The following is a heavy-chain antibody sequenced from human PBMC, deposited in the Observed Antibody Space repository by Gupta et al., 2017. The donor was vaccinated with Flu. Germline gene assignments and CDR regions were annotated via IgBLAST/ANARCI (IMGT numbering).Heavy chain of an antibody. J-gene: IGHJ3*01. D-gene: IGHD5-12*01. CDR2: INQDGSDR. CDR1: GFRFGTHW. CDR3: ARDRGGYYKSDAFDL. V-gene: IGHV3-7*04. Sequence: QLVESGGGLVQPGGSVRLSCTASGFRFGTHWMSWVRLAPGKRLEWVANINQDGSDRYYVDSVKGRFITSRDNSKNSLFLQINSLRAEDTAVYYCARDRGGYYKSDAFDLWGQGTKVVVSS.